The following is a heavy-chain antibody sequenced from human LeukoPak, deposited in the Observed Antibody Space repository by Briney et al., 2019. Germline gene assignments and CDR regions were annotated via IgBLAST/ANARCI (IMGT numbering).Heavy chain of an antibody. J-gene: IGHJ4*02. V-gene: IGHV5-51*01. Sequence: GESLKISCKGSGYSFTSYWIGWVRQKPGKGLEWMGLIFPGDSDTRYSPSFQGQVTISADKSISTAYLQWSSLKASGTAMYYCARLSSVDPHFDYWGQGTLVTVSS. CDR1: GYSFTSYW. D-gene: IGHD3-22*01. CDR2: IFPGDSDT. CDR3: ARLSSVDPHFDY.